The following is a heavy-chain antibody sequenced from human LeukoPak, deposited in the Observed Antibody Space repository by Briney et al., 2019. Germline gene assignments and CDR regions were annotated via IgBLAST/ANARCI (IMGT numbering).Heavy chain of an antibody. D-gene: IGHD3-22*01. CDR1: GYTFTSYG. CDR2: ISGYKGNT. J-gene: IGHJ4*02. CDR3: VRTVLYYDSSGWPDS. V-gene: IGHV1-18*01. Sequence: ASVTVSCKASGYTFTSYGVIWVRQAPGQGLEWMGWISGYKGNTNYAQKFQDRVTMTTDTSTSTAYVELRSLRSDDTAMYYCVRTVLYYDSSGWPDSWGQGTLVTVSS.